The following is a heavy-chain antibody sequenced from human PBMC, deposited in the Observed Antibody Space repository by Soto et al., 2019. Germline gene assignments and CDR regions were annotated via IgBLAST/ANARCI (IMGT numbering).Heavy chain of an antibody. CDR2: ISAYNGNT. CDR1: GYTFTSYC. J-gene: IGHJ6*02. Sequence: ASVKVSCKASGYTFTSYCISWVRQSPVQGLEWMGWISAYNGNTNYAQKLQGRVTMTTDTSTSTAYMELRSLRSDDTAVYYCARDDVVPAAIEGVNYYGMDVWGQGTTVTVSS. V-gene: IGHV1-18*01. CDR3: ARDDVVPAAIEGVNYYGMDV. D-gene: IGHD2-2*01.